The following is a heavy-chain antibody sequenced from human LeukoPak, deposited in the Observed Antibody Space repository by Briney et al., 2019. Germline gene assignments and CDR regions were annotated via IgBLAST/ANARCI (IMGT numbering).Heavy chain of an antibody. CDR2: IDWDDDK. J-gene: IGHJ3*02. Sequence: SGPTLVNPTQTLTLTCTFSGFSLSTSGMCVSWIRQPPGKALEWLARIDWDDDKYYSTSLKTRLTISKDTSKNQVVLRMTNMDPVDTATYYCARIMVRGVTHAFDIWGQGTMVTVSS. V-gene: IGHV2-70*11. CDR1: GFSLSTSGMC. D-gene: IGHD3-10*01. CDR3: ARIMVRGVTHAFDI.